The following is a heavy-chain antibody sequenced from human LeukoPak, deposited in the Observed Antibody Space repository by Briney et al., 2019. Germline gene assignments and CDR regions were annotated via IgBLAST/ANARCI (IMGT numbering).Heavy chain of an antibody. D-gene: IGHD3-22*01. J-gene: IGHJ4*02. CDR1: GFPFSDYY. CDR3: ARGRKGGYYDSSGYKADY. Sequence: GGSLRLSCVASGFPFSDYYMSWIRQAPGKGLDWVSYISSSGSNIYYADSVKGRFTISRDNAKNSLYLQMNSLRAEDTAVYYCARGRKGGYYDSSGYKADYWGQGTLVTVSS. V-gene: IGHV3-11*01. CDR2: ISSSGSNI.